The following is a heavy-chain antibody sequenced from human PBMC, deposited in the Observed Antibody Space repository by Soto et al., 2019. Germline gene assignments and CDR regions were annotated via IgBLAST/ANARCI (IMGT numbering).Heavy chain of an antibody. CDR3: AQTNSGSYYFDY. Sequence: SETLSLTCTVSGGSISSYYWSWIRQPPGKGLEWIGYIYYSGSTNYNPSLKSRVTISIDTSKNQFSLKLSSVTAADTAVYYCAQTNSGSYYFDYWGQGTLVTVSS. V-gene: IGHV4-59*01. CDR2: IYYSGST. CDR1: GGSISSYY. D-gene: IGHD1-26*01. J-gene: IGHJ4*02.